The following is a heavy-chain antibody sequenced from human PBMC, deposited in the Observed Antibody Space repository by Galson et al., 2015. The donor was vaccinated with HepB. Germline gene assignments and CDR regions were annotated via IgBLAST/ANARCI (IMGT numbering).Heavy chain of an antibody. CDR2: ISYDGSNK. D-gene: IGHD1-26*01. CDR3: ARDPPLVEWELLDYFDY. J-gene: IGHJ4*02. CDR1: GFTFSSYA. Sequence: SLRLSCAASGFTFSSYAMHWVRQAPGKGLEWVAVISYDGSNKYYADSVKGRFTISRDNSKNTLYLQMNSLRAEDTAVYYCARDPPLVEWELLDYFDYWGQGTLVTVSS. V-gene: IGHV3-30-3*01.